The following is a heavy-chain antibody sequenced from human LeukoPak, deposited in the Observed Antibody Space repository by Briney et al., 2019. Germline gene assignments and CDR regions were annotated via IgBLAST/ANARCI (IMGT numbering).Heavy chain of an antibody. Sequence: ASVKVSCKASGYTFSMYGISWVRQAPGQGLEWMGWVSAHDGHTNLAQKFQGRVTMTRDTSTNTAYMEVGSLTSDDTAVYYCARDYPAAGGEDCFDPWGQGTLVTVSS. CDR2: VSAHDGHT. CDR1: GYTFSMYG. V-gene: IGHV1-18*01. J-gene: IGHJ5*02. D-gene: IGHD3-16*01. CDR3: ARDYPAAGGEDCFDP.